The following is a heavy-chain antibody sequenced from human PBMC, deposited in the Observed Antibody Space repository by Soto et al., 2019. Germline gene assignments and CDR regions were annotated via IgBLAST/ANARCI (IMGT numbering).Heavy chain of an antibody. J-gene: IGHJ5*02. CDR1: GGSVSSGDYY. V-gene: IGHV4-61*08. CDR2: IYYTGTT. CDR3: VRDGTKTLRDWFDP. D-gene: IGHD1-1*01. Sequence: KPSETLSLTCTVSGGSVSSGDYYWSWIRQPPGKGLEWIGYIYYTGTTDYNPSLKSRVMMSVDTSKKQFSLKLRSVTAADTAVYYCVRDGTKTLRDWFDPWGQGISVTVSS.